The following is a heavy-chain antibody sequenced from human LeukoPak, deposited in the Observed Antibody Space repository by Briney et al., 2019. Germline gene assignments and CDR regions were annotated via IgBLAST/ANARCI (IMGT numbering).Heavy chain of an antibody. Sequence: GGSLRLSCAAAGFTFTIYSTSWVRQAPGKGLEWVSAIIGSGGSTYYADSVKGRFTISRDNSKYTLYLQMNSLRAEDTAVYYCARDLSPGRIWGQGTMVTVSS. CDR2: IIGSGGST. J-gene: IGHJ3*02. CDR1: GFTFTIYS. CDR3: ARDLSPGRI. V-gene: IGHV3-23*01.